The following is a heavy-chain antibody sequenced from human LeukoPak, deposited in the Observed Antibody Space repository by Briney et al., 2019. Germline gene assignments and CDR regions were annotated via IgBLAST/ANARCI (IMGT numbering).Heavy chain of an antibody. D-gene: IGHD5-18*01. J-gene: IGHJ1*01. V-gene: IGHV3-23*01. CDR1: GFTFSSYA. CDR3: AKEVRYSYGSDAEYFQH. CDR2: IGGSGGST. Sequence: GGSLRLSCAASGFTFSSYAMSWVRQAPGKGLEWVSAIGGSGGSTYYADSVKGRFTISRDNSKNTLYLQMNSLRAEDTAVYYCAKEVRYSYGSDAEYFQHWGQGTLVTVSS.